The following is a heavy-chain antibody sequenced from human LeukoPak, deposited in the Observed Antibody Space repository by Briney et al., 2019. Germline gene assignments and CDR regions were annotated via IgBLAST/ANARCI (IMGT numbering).Heavy chain of an antibody. CDR2: ISYDGSNK. J-gene: IGHJ6*02. V-gene: IGHV3-30*18. CDR1: GFTFSSYG. Sequence: GGSLKLSCAASGFTFSSYGMHWVRQAPGKGLEWVAVISYDGSNKYYADSVKGRFTISRDNSKNTLYLQMNSLRAEDTAVYYCAKDRITMIVVALDVWGQGTTVTVSS. CDR3: AKDRITMIVVALDV. D-gene: IGHD3-22*01.